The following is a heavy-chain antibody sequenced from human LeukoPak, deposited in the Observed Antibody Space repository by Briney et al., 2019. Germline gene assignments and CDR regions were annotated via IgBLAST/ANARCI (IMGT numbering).Heavy chain of an antibody. CDR2: ISPGGGPT. D-gene: IGHD5-12*01. CDR3: AKDGAWLRFDA. CDR1: GFPLSIYG. J-gene: IGHJ4*02. V-gene: IGHV3-23*01. Sequence: GGSLRLSCAGSGFPLSIYGMNWVRQAPGKGREWVSGISPGGGPTYYADSVKGRFTISRDDSKNTLYLQMNNLRAEDTAVYYCAKDGAWLRFDAWGQGILVTVSS.